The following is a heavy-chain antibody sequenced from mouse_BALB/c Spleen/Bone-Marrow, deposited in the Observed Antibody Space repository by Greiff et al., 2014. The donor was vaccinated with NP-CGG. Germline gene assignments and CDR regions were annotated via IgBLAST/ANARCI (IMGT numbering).Heavy chain of an antibody. J-gene: IGHJ2*01. D-gene: IGHD1-1*02. Sequence: VKLMESGAELVRPGSSLKISCKASGYAFSSYWMNWVKQRPGQGLEWIGQIYPGDGDTNYNEKFKGKATLTADKSSSTAYMQLSSLTSEDSAVYFCARSTSTMDYWGQGTTLTVSS. CDR3: ARSTSTMDY. CDR1: GYAFSSYW. V-gene: IGHV1-80*01. CDR2: IYPGDGDT.